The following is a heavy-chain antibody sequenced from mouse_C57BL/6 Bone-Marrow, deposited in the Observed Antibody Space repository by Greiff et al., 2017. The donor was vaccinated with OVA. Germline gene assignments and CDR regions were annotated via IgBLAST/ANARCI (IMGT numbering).Heavy chain of an antibody. V-gene: IGHV1-50*01. CDR2: IDPSDSYT. Sequence: VKLQQPGAELVKPGASVKLSCKASGYTFTSYWMQWVKQRPGQGLEWIGEIDPSDSYTNYNQKFKGKATLTVDTSSSTAYMQLSSLTSEDSAVYYCARLGGYYYGSSYGYYFDYWGQGTTLTVSS. J-gene: IGHJ2*01. D-gene: IGHD1-1*01. CDR3: ARLGGYYYGSSYGYYFDY. CDR1: GYTFTSYW.